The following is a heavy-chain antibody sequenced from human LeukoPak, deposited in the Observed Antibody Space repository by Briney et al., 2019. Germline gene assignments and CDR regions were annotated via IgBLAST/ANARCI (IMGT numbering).Heavy chain of an antibody. CDR1: GGSISSYY. CDR2: IYTSGST. Sequence: PSETLSLTCTVSGGSISSYYWSWIRQPAGKGLEWIGRIYTSGSTNYNPSLKSRVTISVDTSKNQFSLKLSSVTAADTAVYYCARHAFRVVGATLFDYWGQGTLVTVSS. V-gene: IGHV4-4*07. D-gene: IGHD1-26*01. CDR3: ARHAFRVVGATLFDY. J-gene: IGHJ4*02.